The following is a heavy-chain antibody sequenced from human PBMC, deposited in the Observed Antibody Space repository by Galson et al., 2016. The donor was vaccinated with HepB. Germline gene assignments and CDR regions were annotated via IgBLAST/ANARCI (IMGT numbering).Heavy chain of an antibody. J-gene: IGHJ4*02. Sequence: QSGAEVTKPGESLRISCKASGSKFTNHWISWVRQTPGKGLEWIGRMDPSDSFTNYSPSFEGHVTMSTDNSINTAFLQWSSLQASDPAMYFCARLPRPDYDGLIDYWGQGTQVSVSS. CDR3: ARLPRPDYDGLIDY. CDR2: MDPSDSFT. D-gene: IGHD3-16*01. CDR1: GSKFTNHW. V-gene: IGHV5-10-1*01.